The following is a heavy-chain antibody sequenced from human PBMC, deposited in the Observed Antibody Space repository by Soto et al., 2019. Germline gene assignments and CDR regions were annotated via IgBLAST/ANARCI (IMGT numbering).Heavy chain of an antibody. CDR2: ISGNGGST. J-gene: IGHJ4*02. CDR1: GFTFSSCA. CDR3: PKVWVNGKDIYNS. Sequence: GGSLRLSCAASGFTFSSCAMGWVRQAPGKGLEWVSGISGNGGSTYYADSVKGRFTISRDTSKNTLYLQMDSRGAEDTAIYSWPKVWVNGKDIYNSGGREPLV. V-gene: IGHV3-23*01. D-gene: IGHD2-15*01.